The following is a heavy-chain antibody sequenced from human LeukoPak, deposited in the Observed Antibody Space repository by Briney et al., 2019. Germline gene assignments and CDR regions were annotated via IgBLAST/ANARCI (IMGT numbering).Heavy chain of an antibody. CDR2: ISYDGTNK. V-gene: IGHV3-30-3*01. J-gene: IGHJ3*01. CDR1: GFTFSTYA. D-gene: IGHD7-27*01. CDR3: AREILTGYAFDL. Sequence: PGGSLRLSCAASGFTFSTYAMHWVRQAPGKGLEWVAFISYDGTNKYCADSVKGRFTISRDNSKNTLYLQMNSLRAEDTALYYCAREILTGYAFDLWGQGTMVTVSS.